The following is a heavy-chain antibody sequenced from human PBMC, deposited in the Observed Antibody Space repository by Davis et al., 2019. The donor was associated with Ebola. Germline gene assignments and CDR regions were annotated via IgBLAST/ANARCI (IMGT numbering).Heavy chain of an antibody. V-gene: IGHV3-9*01. J-gene: IGHJ5*02. D-gene: IGHD6-19*01. Sequence: SLKISCAASGFTFDDYAMHWVRQAPGKGLVWVSGISWNSGSIGYADSVKGRFTISRDDAKNSLYLQMNSLRAEDTALYYCAKDSSGWSSNWFDPWGQGTLVTVSS. CDR2: ISWNSGSI. CDR3: AKDSSGWSSNWFDP. CDR1: GFTFDDYA.